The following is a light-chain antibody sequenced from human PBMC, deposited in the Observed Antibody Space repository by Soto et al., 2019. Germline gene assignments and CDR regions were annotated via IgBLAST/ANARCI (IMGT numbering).Light chain of an antibody. CDR1: SSNLGKNL. J-gene: IGLJ3*02. Sequence: QSVLTQPPSASGTPGQRVTISCSGSSSNLGKNLVYWYQQLPGTAPKLLIYNNDQRPSGVPDRFSGSKTGTSASLAISGLRSEDETDYYCAAWDDRPSGRVFGGGTKLTVL. CDR3: AAWDDRPSGRV. CDR2: NND. V-gene: IGLV1-47*02.